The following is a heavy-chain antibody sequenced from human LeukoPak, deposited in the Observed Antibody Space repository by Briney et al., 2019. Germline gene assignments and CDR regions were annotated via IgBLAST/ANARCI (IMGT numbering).Heavy chain of an antibody. CDR1: GYTFTSYG. J-gene: IGHJ4*02. CDR3: ATSRIAAAGRGFDY. Sequence: ASVKVSCKASGYTFTSYGISWVRQAPGQGLEWMGWISAYNGNTNYAQKLQGRVTMTEDTSTDTAYMELSSLRSEDTAVYYCATSRIAAAGRGFDYWGQGTLVTVSS. D-gene: IGHD6-13*01. V-gene: IGHV1-18*01. CDR2: ISAYNGNT.